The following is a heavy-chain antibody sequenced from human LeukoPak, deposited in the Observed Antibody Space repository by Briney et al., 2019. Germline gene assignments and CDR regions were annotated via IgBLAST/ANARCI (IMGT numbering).Heavy chain of an antibody. CDR3: ARDGRMATTDTEQFDY. Sequence: GGSLRLSCTASGFTFSSYSMNWVRQAPGKGLEWVSSISSSSSYIYYADSVKGRFTVSRDNAKNSLYLQMNSLRAEDTAVYYCARDGRMATTDTEQFDYWGQGTLVTVSS. D-gene: IGHD5-24*01. V-gene: IGHV3-21*01. CDR2: ISSSSSYI. CDR1: GFTFSSYS. J-gene: IGHJ4*02.